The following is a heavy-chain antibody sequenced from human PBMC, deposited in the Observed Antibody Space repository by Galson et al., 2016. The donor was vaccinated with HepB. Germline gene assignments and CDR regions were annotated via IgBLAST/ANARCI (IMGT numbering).Heavy chain of an antibody. CDR1: GGSMSYYY. Sequence: SETLSLTCTVSGGSMSYYYWSWIRQPPGKGLEWIGYIYYSESTNYNPSLKSRVTISVDASTNQFSLKLTSLTAADTAVYYCARDDSGGWYGFHYGMDVWGQGTTVTVSS. CDR3: ARDDSGGWYGFHYGMDV. V-gene: IGHV4-59*01. CDR2: IYYSEST. D-gene: IGHD6-19*01. J-gene: IGHJ6*02.